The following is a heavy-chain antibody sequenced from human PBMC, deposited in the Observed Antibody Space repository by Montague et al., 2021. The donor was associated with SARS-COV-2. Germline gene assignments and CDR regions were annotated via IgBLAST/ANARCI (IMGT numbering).Heavy chain of an antibody. CDR3: ARLRDGVVPSPILGVGPYYSYYFIDV. J-gene: IGHJ6*03. D-gene: IGHD3-10*01. V-gene: IGHV4-34*01. CDR2: INHGGVT. Sequence: SETLSLTCAVYGGSFSGYHWNWIRQPPGKGLEWIGEINHGGVTNYNPSLKSRLTISADTSKNQFSLKLTSVAAAGTAVYYCARLRDGVVPSPILGVGPYYSYYFIDVWGKGTTVTVSS. CDR1: GGSFSGYH.